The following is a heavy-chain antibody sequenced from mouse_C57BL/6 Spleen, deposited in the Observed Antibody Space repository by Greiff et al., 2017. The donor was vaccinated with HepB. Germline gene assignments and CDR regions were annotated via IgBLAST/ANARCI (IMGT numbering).Heavy chain of an antibody. D-gene: IGHD2-3*01. CDR2: INPNNGGT. J-gene: IGHJ2*01. Sequence: EVQLQQSGPELVKPGASVKMSCKASGYTFTDYNMHWVKQSHGKSLEWIGYINPNNGGTSYNQKFKGKTTLTVNKSSSTAYMEPRSLTSEDSAVYYCARGCSLYDGYPYYFDYWSQGTTLTVSS. CDR1: GYTFTDYN. V-gene: IGHV1-22*01. CDR3: ARGCSLYDGYPYYFDY.